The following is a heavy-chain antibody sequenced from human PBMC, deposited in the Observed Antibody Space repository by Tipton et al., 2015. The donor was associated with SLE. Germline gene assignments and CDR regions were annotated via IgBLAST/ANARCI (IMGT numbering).Heavy chain of an antibody. CDR3: ARGGKMRFDY. D-gene: IGHD4-23*01. CDR2: LKEDESEI. CDR1: GFTFSSYT. J-gene: IGHJ4*02. V-gene: IGHV3-7*04. Sequence: QLVQSGGGVVQPGRSLRLSCAASGFTFSSYTMSWVRQAPGKGLEWVAKLKEDESEIYYVDSVKGRFTISRDNGKNSLYLQMNSLRAEDTAVYYCARGGKMRFDYWGQGTLVTVSS.